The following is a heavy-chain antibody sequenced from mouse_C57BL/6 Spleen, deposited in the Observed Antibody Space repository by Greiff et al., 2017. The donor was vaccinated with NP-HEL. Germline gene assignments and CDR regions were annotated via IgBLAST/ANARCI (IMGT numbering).Heavy chain of an antibody. V-gene: IGHV1-82*01. CDR2: IYPGDGDT. Sequence: QVQLQQSGPELVKPGASVKISCKASGYAFSSSWMNWVKQRPGKGLEWIGRIYPGDGDTNYNGKFKGKATLTADKSSSTAYMQLSSLTSEDSAVYFCARVPKTAQATPFDYWGQGTTLTVSS. CDR1: GYAFSSSW. CDR3: ARVPKTAQATPFDY. J-gene: IGHJ2*01. D-gene: IGHD3-2*02.